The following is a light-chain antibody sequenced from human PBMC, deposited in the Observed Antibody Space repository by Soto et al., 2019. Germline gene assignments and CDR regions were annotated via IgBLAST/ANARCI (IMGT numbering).Light chain of an antibody. J-gene: IGLJ1*01. Sequence: QSALTQPASVSGSPGQSITISCTGTSSDVGGYIYVSWYQQHPGKAPKLMIYDVTSRPSGVSYRFSGSKSGNTASLTIFGLQAEDEADYYCSSYTTSSSYVFGTGTKVTVL. V-gene: IGLV2-14*01. CDR3: SSYTTSSSYV. CDR2: DVT. CDR1: SSDVGGYIY.